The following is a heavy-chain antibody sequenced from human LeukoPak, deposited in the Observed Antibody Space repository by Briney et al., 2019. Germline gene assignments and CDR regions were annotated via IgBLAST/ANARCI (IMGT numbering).Heavy chain of an antibody. D-gene: IGHD1-14*01. V-gene: IGHV3-74*01. Sequence: QTGGALRLSCVASGFSFSTYWMHWVRQAPGKGLVWVSRITNDGKTNYADSVKGRFTISRDNAKNTLYLEMNGLRAEDTAMYYCTRGGNRRGDYWGQGTLVTVSS. J-gene: IGHJ4*02. CDR2: ITNDGKT. CDR1: GFSFSTYW. CDR3: TRGGNRRGDY.